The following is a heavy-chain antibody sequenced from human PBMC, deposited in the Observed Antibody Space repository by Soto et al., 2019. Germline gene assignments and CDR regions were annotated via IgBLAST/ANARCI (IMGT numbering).Heavy chain of an antibody. V-gene: IGHV1-18*04. J-gene: IGHJ6*02. Sequence: ASVKVSCKASGYTFTSYGISWVRQAPGQGXEWMGWISAYNGNTNYAQKLQGRVTMTTDTSTSTAYMELRSLRSDDTAVYYCARDYYDILTGYYSPVYYYYGMDVWGQGTTVTVSS. CDR1: GYTFTSYG. CDR2: ISAYNGNT. D-gene: IGHD3-9*01. CDR3: ARDYYDILTGYYSPVYYYYGMDV.